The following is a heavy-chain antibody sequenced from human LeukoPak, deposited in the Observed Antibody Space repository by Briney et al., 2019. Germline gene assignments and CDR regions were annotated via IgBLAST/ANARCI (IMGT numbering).Heavy chain of an antibody. V-gene: IGHV3-23*01. D-gene: IGHD6-19*01. J-gene: IGHJ4*02. CDR2: ISGSGGST. Sequence: GGSLRLSCAASGFTFSSYAMSWVRQAPGKGLEWVSAISGSGGSTYYADSVKGRFTISRDNSRNTLYLQMNSLRAEDTAVYYCAKLISSGGYYFDYWGQGTLVTVSS. CDR3: AKLISSGGYYFDY. CDR1: GFTFSSYA.